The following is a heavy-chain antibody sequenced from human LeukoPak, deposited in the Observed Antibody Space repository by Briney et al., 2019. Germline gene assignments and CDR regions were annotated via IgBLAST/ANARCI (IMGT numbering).Heavy chain of an antibody. CDR2: ISAYNGNT. V-gene: IGHV1-18*01. D-gene: IGHD3-22*01. J-gene: IGHJ6*03. CDR3: ARTYYYDSRGRRGYYMDV. CDR1: GYTFTSYG. Sequence: ASVKVSCKASGYTFTSYGISWVRQAPGQGLEWMGWISAYNGNTNYAQKLQGRVTMTTDTSTSTAYMELRSLRSDDTAVYYCARTYYYDSRGRRGYYMDVWGKGTTVTVSS.